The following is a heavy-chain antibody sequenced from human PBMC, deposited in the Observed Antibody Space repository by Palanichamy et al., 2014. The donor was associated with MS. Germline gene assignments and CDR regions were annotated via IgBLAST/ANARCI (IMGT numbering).Heavy chain of an antibody. D-gene: IGHD3-22*01. CDR3: ASGYFGTSGYSLDY. CDR2: INNDGST. J-gene: IGHJ4*02. Sequence: EVQLVEVWGRLGPAWGVPRLSCAASGFSVSSNYMSWVRQAPGKGLEWVSFINNDGSTFYADSVKGRFTISRDNSKNTLYLQMNSLRAEDAAVYYCASGYFGTSGYSLDYWGQGTLVTVSS. CDR1: GFSVSSNY. V-gene: IGHV3-66*01.